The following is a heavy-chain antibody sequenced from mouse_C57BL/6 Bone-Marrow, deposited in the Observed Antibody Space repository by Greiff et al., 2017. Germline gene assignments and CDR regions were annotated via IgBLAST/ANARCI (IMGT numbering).Heavy chain of an antibody. Sequence: QVQLQQSGAELVMPGASVKLSCKASGYTFTSYWMHWVKQRPGQGLEWIGEIDPSDSYTNYNRKFKGKSTLTVDKSSSTAYMQLSSLTSEDSAVYYCAKGNWGFAYWGQGTLVTVSA. D-gene: IGHD4-1*01. CDR1: GYTFTSYW. CDR2: IDPSDSYT. V-gene: IGHV1-69*01. CDR3: AKGNWGFAY. J-gene: IGHJ3*01.